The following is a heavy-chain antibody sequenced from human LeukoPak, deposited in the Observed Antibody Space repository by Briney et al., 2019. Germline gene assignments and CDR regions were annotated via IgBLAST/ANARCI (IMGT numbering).Heavy chain of an antibody. CDR1: GYTFTGYY. J-gene: IGHJ4*02. V-gene: IGHV1-2*02. CDR3: ARDPGGPRASLILDY. Sequence: ASVKVSCKASGYTFTGYYMHWVRQAPGQGLEWMGWINPNSGGTNYAQKFQGRVTMTRDTSISTAYMELSRLRSDDTAVYYCARDPGGPRASLILDYWGQGTLVTVSS. D-gene: IGHD2-2*01. CDR2: INPNSGGT.